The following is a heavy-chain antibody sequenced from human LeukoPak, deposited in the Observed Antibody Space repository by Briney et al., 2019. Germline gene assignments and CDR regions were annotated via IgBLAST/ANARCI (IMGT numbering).Heavy chain of an antibody. Sequence: SETLSLTCSVSGASITTTNFWWTWIRQSPGRGLEWIGYIHDRGSDKYNPALESRATLLVDTSKNQFSLKLNPVTAADTAVYYCARYGLVEFRNAFQYWGQGILVSVSS. CDR2: IHDRGSD. D-gene: IGHD6-6*01. V-gene: IGHV4-61*01. J-gene: IGHJ1*01. CDR1: GASITTTNFW. CDR3: ARYGLVEFRNAFQY.